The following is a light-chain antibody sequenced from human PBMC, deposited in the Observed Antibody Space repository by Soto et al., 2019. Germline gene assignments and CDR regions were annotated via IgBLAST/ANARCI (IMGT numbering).Light chain of an antibody. J-gene: IGLJ3*02. Sequence: QSALTQPRSLSGSPGQSVTISCTGTSSDVGGYNYVSWDQQHPGKAPKLMIYDVSKRPSGVPDRFAGSKSGTTASLTISGRQAEDEADYCCCAYAGSYTWVFGGGTKLTVL. CDR2: DVS. V-gene: IGLV2-11*01. CDR1: SSDVGGYNY. CDR3: CAYAGSYTWV.